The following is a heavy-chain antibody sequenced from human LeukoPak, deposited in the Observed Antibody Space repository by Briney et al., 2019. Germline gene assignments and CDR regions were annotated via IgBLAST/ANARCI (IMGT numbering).Heavy chain of an antibody. CDR1: GGSFSGYY. V-gene: IGHV4-34*01. D-gene: IGHD6-6*01. Sequence: MPSETLSLTCAVYGGSFSGYYWSWIRQPPGKGLEWIGEINHSGSTNYNPSLKSRVTMSVDTSKNQFSLKLSSVTAADTAVYYCARVAARRVRRTYYMDVWGKGTTVTVSS. CDR2: INHSGST. CDR3: ARVAARRVRRTYYMDV. J-gene: IGHJ6*03.